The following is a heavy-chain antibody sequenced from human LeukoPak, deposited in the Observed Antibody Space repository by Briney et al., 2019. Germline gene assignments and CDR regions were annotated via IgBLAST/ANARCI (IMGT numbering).Heavy chain of an antibody. D-gene: IGHD6-19*01. CDR3: ARAKYSGWPDFDY. CDR2: IYYSGST. Sequence: SETLSLTCTVSGDSIRSYYWSWIRQPPGKGLEWIGYIYYSGSTNYNPSLKSRVTMSVATSKNQFSLKLSSVTAADTAVYYCARAKYSGWPDFDYWGQGTLVTVSS. J-gene: IGHJ4*02. CDR1: GDSIRSYY. V-gene: IGHV4-59*01.